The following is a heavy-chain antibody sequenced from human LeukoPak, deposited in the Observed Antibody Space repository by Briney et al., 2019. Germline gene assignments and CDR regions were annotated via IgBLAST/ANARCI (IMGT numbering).Heavy chain of an antibody. Sequence: EASVKVSCKASEYTFTGCYMHWVRQAPGQGLEWMGWINPNSGGTNYAQKFQGRVTMTRDTSISTAYMELSRLRSDDTAVYYCARERLLWFGVNDAFDIWGQGTMVTVSS. CDR2: INPNSGGT. D-gene: IGHD3-10*01. V-gene: IGHV1-2*02. CDR3: ARERLLWFGVNDAFDI. J-gene: IGHJ3*02. CDR1: EYTFTGCY.